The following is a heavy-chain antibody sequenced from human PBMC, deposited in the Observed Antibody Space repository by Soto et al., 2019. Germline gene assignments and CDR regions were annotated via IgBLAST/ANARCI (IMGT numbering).Heavy chain of an antibody. D-gene: IGHD1-26*01. CDR2: INAGNGNT. Sequence: ASVKVSCKTSGYTFTSYALHWVRQAPGQRLEWMGWINAGNGNTKYSQKFQERLSITRDMSTSTAYMELSSLTLEDTAVYYCAAVQGGGATFHFWGPGTLVTVLL. V-gene: IGHV1-3*01. CDR3: AAVQGGGATFHF. J-gene: IGHJ4*02. CDR1: GYTFTSYA.